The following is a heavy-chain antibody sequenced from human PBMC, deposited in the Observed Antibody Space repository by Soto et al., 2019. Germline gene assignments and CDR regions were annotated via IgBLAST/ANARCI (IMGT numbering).Heavy chain of an antibody. J-gene: IGHJ6*03. V-gene: IGHV1-18*01. CDR2: ISPYNGDT. D-gene: IGHD2-8*01. CDR3: ARALSMAQYYYFMDV. CDR1: GYTFTTYG. Sequence: QVQLVQSGPEVKKPGASVKVSCKTSGYTFTTYGISWVRQAPGQGLEWMGWISPYNGDTHYSQQFQGRVTMTTDTSTTTAFMELRTLRSDDRAIYFCARALSMAQYYYFMDVWGKGTTVAVSS.